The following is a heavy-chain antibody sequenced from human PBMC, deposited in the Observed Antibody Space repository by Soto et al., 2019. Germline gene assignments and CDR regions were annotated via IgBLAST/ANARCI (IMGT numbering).Heavy chain of an antibody. CDR3: ARDPGHYDSSCYYHRRFDP. Sequence: SVKVSCKASGGTFSSYAISWVRQAPGQGLEWMGGIIPIFGTANYAQKFQGRVTITADESTSTAYMELSSLRSEDTAVYYCARDPGHYDSSCYYHRRFDPWGQGTLVTVSS. V-gene: IGHV1-69*01. J-gene: IGHJ5*02. CDR1: GGTFSSYA. CDR2: IIPIFGTA. D-gene: IGHD3-22*01.